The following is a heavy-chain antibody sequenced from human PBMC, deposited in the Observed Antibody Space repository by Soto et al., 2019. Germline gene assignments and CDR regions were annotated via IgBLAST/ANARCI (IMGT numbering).Heavy chain of an antibody. J-gene: IGHJ6*02. Sequence: SQTLSLTCAISGDSVSSNSAAWNWIRQSPSRGLEWLGRTYYRSKWYNDYAVSVKSRITINPDTSKNQFSLQLNSVTPEDTAVYYCARGGKSGVPADLYYYYYYGMDVWGQGTTV. CDR1: GDSVSSNSAA. V-gene: IGHV6-1*01. CDR2: TYYRSKWYN. CDR3: ARGGKSGVPADLYYYYYYGMDV. D-gene: IGHD2-2*01.